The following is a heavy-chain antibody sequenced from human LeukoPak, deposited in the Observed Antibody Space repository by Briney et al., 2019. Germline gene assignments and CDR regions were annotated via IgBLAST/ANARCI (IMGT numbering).Heavy chain of an antibody. J-gene: IGHJ6*03. V-gene: IGHV1-18*01. Sequence: EASVKVSCKASGYTFTSYGISWVRQAPGQGLEWMGWISAYNGNTNYAQKLQGRVTMTTDTSTSTAYMELRSLRSDDTAVYYCARRADSSGYYSSYYYYMDVWGKGTTVTISS. CDR2: ISAYNGNT. CDR1: GYTFTSYG. D-gene: IGHD3-22*01. CDR3: ARRADSSGYYSSYYYYMDV.